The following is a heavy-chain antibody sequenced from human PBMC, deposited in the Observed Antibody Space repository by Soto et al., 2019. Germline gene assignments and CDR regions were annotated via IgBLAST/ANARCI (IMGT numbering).Heavy chain of an antibody. CDR1: GYIFTAYY. Sequence: QVHLVQSGSEVKKPGASVKVSCKTSGYIFTAYYMFWVRQAPGQGLEWRGWINPNNGDTNYAQRFQGRVTMTRDTSSSTAYMALSRRISDDTAVYYCAAPYGSGLNWFDPWCQGTLVTVSS. J-gene: IGHJ5*02. CDR3: AAPYGSGLNWFDP. CDR2: INPNNGDT. D-gene: IGHD3-10*01. V-gene: IGHV1-2*02.